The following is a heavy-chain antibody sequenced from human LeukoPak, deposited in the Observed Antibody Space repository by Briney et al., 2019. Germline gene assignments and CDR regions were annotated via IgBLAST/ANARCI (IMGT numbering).Heavy chain of an antibody. J-gene: IGHJ4*02. CDR3: ARQRDYDFWSGYFFDY. D-gene: IGHD3-3*01. Sequence: PSETLSLTCTVSGGSISSSSCYWGWIRQPPGKGLEWIGSIYYSGSTYYNPSLKSRVTISVDTSKNQFSLKLSSVTAADTAVYYCARQRDYDFWSGYFFDYWGQGTLVTVSS. CDR1: GGSISSSSCY. CDR2: IYYSGST. V-gene: IGHV4-39*01.